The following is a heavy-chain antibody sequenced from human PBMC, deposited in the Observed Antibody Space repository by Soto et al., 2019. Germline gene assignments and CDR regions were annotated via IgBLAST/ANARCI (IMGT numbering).Heavy chain of an antibody. Sequence: QVQLVESGGGVVQPGRSLRLSCAASGFTFRNYGMHWVRQGPGKGLEWVAVIWYDGGNINFADTVKGRFTISRNNSKNSLYLQMISLRADDTAVYYCARDGADTYLPDYWGQGTLVTVSS. CDR1: GFTFRNYG. V-gene: IGHV3-33*01. CDR2: IWYDGGNI. J-gene: IGHJ4*02. D-gene: IGHD6-19*01. CDR3: ARDGADTYLPDY.